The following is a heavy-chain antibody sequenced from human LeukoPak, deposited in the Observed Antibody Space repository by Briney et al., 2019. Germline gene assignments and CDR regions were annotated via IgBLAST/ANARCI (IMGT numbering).Heavy chain of an antibody. D-gene: IGHD1-1*01. V-gene: IGHV3-23*01. CDR2: VIGTGDTT. J-gene: IGHJ4*02. CDR1: GCTFRTYA. Sequence: QAGGSLRLSCAASGCTFRTYAMSWVRQAPGKGLQWASTVIGTGDTTYYADSVKGRFIVSRDNSKNMLYLQMTSLRAEDTGVYYCAKRQDYNNWSVDFNSWGQGTLVTVSS. CDR3: AKRQDYNNWSVDFNS.